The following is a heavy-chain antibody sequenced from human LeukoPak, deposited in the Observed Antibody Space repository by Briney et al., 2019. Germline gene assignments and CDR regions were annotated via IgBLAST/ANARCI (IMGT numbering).Heavy chain of an antibody. CDR2: INSDGTGT. V-gene: IGHV3-74*01. CDR1: GFTFSTYW. CDR3: AKLRDYYGSGSYFDY. Sequence: GGSLRLSCAASGFTFSTYWMHWVRQPSGKGLVWVSRINSDGTGTTYADSVKGRFAISRDNAKNTVYLQMNSLRADDTAVYYCAKLRDYYGSGSYFDYWGQGTLVTVSS. J-gene: IGHJ4*02. D-gene: IGHD3-10*01.